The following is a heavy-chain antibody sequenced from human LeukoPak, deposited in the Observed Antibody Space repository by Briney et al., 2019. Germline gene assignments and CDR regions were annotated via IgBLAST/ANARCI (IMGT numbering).Heavy chain of an antibody. CDR2: INPNSGGT. J-gene: IGHJ2*01. D-gene: IGHD6-13*01. CDR1: GYTFTGYY. Sequence: ASVTVSYKASGYTFTGYYMHWVRQAPGQGREWMGWINPNSGGTNYAQKFQGRVTMTRDTSISTAYMELSRLRSDDTAVYYCARVQQLVIAGGWYFDLWGRGTLVTVSS. CDR3: ARVQQLVIAGGWYFDL. V-gene: IGHV1-2*02.